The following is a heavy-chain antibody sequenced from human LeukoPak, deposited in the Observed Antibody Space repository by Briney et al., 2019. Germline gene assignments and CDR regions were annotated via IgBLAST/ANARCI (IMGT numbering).Heavy chain of an antibody. D-gene: IGHD4-23*01. CDR1: GYTFTNYG. J-gene: IGHJ4*02. CDR3: FVLYGGNSDDFDY. V-gene: IGHV1-18*01. Sequence: GASLKVSCKASGYTFTNYGISWVRQAPGQGLEWMGWISTYNDNTNYAQKLQGRVTMTTDTSTSTAYMVLRSLRSDDTAVYYCFVLYGGNSDDFDYWGQGTLVTVSS. CDR2: ISTYNDNT.